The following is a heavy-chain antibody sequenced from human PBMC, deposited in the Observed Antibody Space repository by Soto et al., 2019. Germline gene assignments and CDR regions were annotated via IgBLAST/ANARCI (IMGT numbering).Heavy chain of an antibody. V-gene: IGHV1-8*01. D-gene: IGHD6-19*01. J-gene: IGHJ4*02. Sequence: ASVKVSCKASGYTFTSYGINWVRQATGQGLEWMGWMNPNSGNTGYAQKFQGRVTMTRNTSISTAYMELSSLRSEDTAVYYCATGMQAVAGILFDYWGQGTPDTVSS. CDR1: GYTFTSYG. CDR3: ATGMQAVAGILFDY. CDR2: MNPNSGNT.